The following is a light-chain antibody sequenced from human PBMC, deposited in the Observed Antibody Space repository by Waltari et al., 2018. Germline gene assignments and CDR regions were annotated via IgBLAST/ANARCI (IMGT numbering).Light chain of an antibody. CDR1: QNIHKC. V-gene: IGKV1-39*01. CDR2: GAS. Sequence: DIQMNQYPYALSASVGDRVTITCRASQNIHKCLNWYQQKPGKAPKLLIYGASKLQSGVPSRFSGSGYGTDFTLIISSLQPEDFASYYCQQTNSIPLTFGGGTKVDIK. CDR3: QQTNSIPLT. J-gene: IGKJ4*01.